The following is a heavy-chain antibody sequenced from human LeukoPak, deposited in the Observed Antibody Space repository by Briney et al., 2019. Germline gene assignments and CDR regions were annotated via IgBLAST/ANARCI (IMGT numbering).Heavy chain of an antibody. CDR3: ARVRGSYSADY. V-gene: IGHV3-74*01. CDR2: ISPDGSST. D-gene: IGHD1-26*01. J-gene: IGHJ4*02. Sequence: GGSLRLSCAASGFTFSSYWMHWVRQAPGKGLVWVSQISPDGSSTRYADSVKGRFTISRDNSKNTLYLQMNSLRAEDTALYYCARVRGSYSADYWGQGTLVTVSS. CDR1: GFTFSSYW.